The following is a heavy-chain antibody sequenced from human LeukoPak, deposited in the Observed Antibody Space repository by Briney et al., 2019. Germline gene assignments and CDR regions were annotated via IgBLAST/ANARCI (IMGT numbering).Heavy chain of an antibody. Sequence: PSETLSLTCTVSGGSISSYYWSWIRQPPGKRLEWVGSISSSGNTYYNPTLKSRVTISVDTSKNLFSLNLTSVTAADAAVYYCARDLGYSGFDWAPWGQGTLVTVSS. V-gene: IGHV4-4*08. CDR1: GGSISSYY. CDR3: ARDLGYSGFDWAP. D-gene: IGHD5-12*01. CDR2: ISSSGNT. J-gene: IGHJ5*02.